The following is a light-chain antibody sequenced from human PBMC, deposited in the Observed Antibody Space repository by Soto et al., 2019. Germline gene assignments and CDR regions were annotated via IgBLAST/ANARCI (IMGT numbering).Light chain of an antibody. CDR1: SSNIGSNY. CDR2: KNN. CDR3: ATWDDSLSAWV. V-gene: IGLV1-47*01. Sequence: QSVLTQPPSASGTPRQRVTISCFGSSSNIGSNYVYWYQQLPGTAPKLLIYKNNQRPSGVPDRFSGSKSGTSASLAISGLRSEDEADYYCATWDDSLSAWVFGGGTKVTVL. J-gene: IGLJ3*02.